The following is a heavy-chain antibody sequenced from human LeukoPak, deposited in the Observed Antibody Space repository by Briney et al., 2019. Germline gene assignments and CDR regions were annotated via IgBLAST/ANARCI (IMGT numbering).Heavy chain of an antibody. V-gene: IGHV3-30-3*01. Sequence: PGGSLRLSCAASGFTFSSYAMHWVRQAPGKGLKWVAVISYDGSNKYYADSVKGRFTISRDNSKNTLYLQMNSLRAEDTAVYYCAREDYYDSSGLLDYWGQGTLVTVSS. D-gene: IGHD3-22*01. J-gene: IGHJ4*02. CDR3: AREDYYDSSGLLDY. CDR1: GFTFSSYA. CDR2: ISYDGSNK.